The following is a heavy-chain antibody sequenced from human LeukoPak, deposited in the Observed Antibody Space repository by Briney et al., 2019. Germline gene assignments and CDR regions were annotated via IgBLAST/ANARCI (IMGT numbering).Heavy chain of an antibody. D-gene: IGHD6-19*01. CDR3: ANTIAVAGIDAFDI. CDR2: IYYSGST. J-gene: IGHJ3*02. V-gene: IGHV4-59*01. CDR1: GGSISGYY. Sequence: NPSETLSLTCTVYGGSISGYYWSWIRQPPGKGLEWIGYIYYSGSTNYNPSLKSRVTISVDTSKNQFSLKLSSVTAADTAVYYCANTIAVAGIDAFDIWGQGTMVTVSS.